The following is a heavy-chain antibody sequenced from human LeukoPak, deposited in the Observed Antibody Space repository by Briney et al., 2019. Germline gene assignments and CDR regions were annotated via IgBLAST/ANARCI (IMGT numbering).Heavy chain of an antibody. Sequence: PSGTLSLTCTVSGGSISSRTSYWAWIRRPPGKGLEWIGNMFYSGSTYYNPSLKSRVTISVDTSKNQFSLKVNSVTAADTAVYYCARLDGGNPRLYFQHWGQGTLLTVS. CDR3: ARLDGGNPRLYFQH. V-gene: IGHV4-39*01. J-gene: IGHJ1*01. D-gene: IGHD4-23*01. CDR1: GGSISSRTSY. CDR2: MFYSGST.